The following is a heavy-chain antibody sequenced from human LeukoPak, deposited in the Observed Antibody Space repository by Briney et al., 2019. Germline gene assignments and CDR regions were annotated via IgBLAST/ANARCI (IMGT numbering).Heavy chain of an antibody. V-gene: IGHV3-9*01. CDR2: ISWNSGSI. CDR3: AKGGSSSWYDSFDY. J-gene: IGHJ4*02. D-gene: IGHD6-13*01. Sequence: PGGSLRLSCAASGSTFDDYAMHWVRQAPGKGLEWVSGISWNSGSIGYADSVKGRFTISRDNAKNSLYLQMNSLRAEDTALYYCAKGGSSSWYDSFDYWGQGTLVTVSS. CDR1: GSTFDDYA.